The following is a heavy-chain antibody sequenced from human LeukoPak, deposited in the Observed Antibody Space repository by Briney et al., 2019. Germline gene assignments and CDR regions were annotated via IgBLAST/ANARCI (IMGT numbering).Heavy chain of an antibody. Sequence: GGSLRLSCEVSGFTLSGYWMAWVRQAPGRGLEWVAHIDRGGSKKNYVDPVKGRFTISRYNAKKSVYLQMDSLRAEDTAVYYCARDDYLDYWGQGTLVT. D-gene: IGHD3-16*01. CDR2: IDRGGSKK. CDR1: GFTLSGYW. V-gene: IGHV3-7*05. J-gene: IGHJ4*02. CDR3: ARDDYLDY.